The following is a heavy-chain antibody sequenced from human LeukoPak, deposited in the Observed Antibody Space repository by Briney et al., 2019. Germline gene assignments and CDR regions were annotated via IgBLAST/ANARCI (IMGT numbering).Heavy chain of an antibody. CDR1: GGTFSSYA. V-gene: IGHV1-69*06. J-gene: IGHJ4*02. Sequence: SVKVSCKASGGTFSSYAISWVRQAPGQRLEWMGGIIPIFGTANYAQKFQGRVTITADKSTSTAYMELSSLRSEDTAVYYCASWDDQYGDFYYWGQGTLVTVSS. CDR3: ASWDDQYGDFYY. CDR2: IIPIFGTA. D-gene: IGHD4-17*01.